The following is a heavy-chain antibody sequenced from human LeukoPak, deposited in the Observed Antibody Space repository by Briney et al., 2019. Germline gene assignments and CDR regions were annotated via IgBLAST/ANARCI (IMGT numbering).Heavy chain of an antibody. CDR2: ISGSGAYT. D-gene: IGHD3-10*01. Sequence: GGSLRLSCAASGSTFSSYAMSWVRQAPGKGLEWVSTISGSGAYTYYADSVKGRFTISRDNSKNTLYLQMNSLRAEDTAVYYCAKYFASGSYYKLPHWGQGTLVTVSS. CDR1: GSTFSSYA. V-gene: IGHV3-23*01. J-gene: IGHJ1*01. CDR3: AKYFASGSYYKLPH.